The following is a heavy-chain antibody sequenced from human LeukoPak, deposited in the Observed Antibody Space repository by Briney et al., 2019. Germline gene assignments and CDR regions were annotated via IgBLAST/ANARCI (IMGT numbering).Heavy chain of an antibody. V-gene: IGHV3-21*01. CDR1: GFTFSSYS. J-gene: IGHJ4*02. CDR2: ITGSSSYI. Sequence: GGALRLSCAASGFTFSSYSMKWVRQAPGEGLEWVSSITGSSSYIYYADLVKGRFTISRDNAKNSLYLQINSLRAEDTAVYYCARGLGSSWYSPDYWGQGTLVTVSS. CDR3: ARGLGSSWYSPDY. D-gene: IGHD6-13*01.